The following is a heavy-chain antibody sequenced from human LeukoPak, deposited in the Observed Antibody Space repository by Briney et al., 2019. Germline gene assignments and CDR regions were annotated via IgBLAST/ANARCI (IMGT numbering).Heavy chain of an antibody. CDR2: ISYDGSNK. CDR1: GFTFSSYG. D-gene: IGHD5-24*01. V-gene: IGHV3-30*18. J-gene: IGHJ4*02. CDR3: AKPAKRWLQVWDLYYFDY. Sequence: GGSLRPSCAASGFTFSSYGMHWVRQAPGKGLEWVAVISYDGSNKYYADSVRGRFTISRDNSKNTLYLQMNSLRAEDTAVYYCAKPAKRWLQVWDLYYFDYWGQGTLVTVSS.